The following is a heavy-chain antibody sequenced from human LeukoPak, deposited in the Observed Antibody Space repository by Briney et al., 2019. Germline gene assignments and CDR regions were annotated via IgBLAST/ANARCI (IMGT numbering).Heavy chain of an antibody. CDR3: ATRSSTLAAARCFDD. Sequence: SETLSLTCAVHGESFSAYFWSWIRHVPGKGLEWIGEIDHRGSSNYNPPLKSRATISVDTSKNHFSLSLTSVTAADTAVYYCATRSSTLAAARCFDDWGQGTVVTVSS. CDR1: GESFSAYF. V-gene: IGHV4-34*01. J-gene: IGHJ4*03. D-gene: IGHD6-6*01. CDR2: IDHRGSS.